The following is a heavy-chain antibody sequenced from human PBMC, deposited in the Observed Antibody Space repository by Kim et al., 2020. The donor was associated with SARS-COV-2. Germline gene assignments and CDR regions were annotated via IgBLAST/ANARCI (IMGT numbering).Heavy chain of an antibody. CDR2: MNPNSGNT. J-gene: IGHJ6*03. CDR3: ARGPYSSSSTYYYYYYYMDV. V-gene: IGHV1-8*01. Sequence: ASVKVSCKASGYTFTSYDINWVRQATGQGLEWMGWMNPNSGNTGYAQKFQGRVTMTRITSVSTAYMELSSLRSEDTAVYYCARGPYSSSSTYYYYYYYMDVWGKRTTVTVSS. CDR1: GYTFTSYD. D-gene: IGHD6-6*01.